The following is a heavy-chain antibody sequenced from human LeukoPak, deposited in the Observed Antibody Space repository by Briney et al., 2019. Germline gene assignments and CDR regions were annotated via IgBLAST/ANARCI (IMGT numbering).Heavy chain of an antibody. V-gene: IGHV7-4-1*02. Sequence: ASVNVSCKASGYIFSIYAMIWVRQAPGQGLELMGWINPNTGNPTYAQGFTGRFVFSLDTSVSTAYLQISSLKPEDTAVYYCARDYTVAIGTTTYFQHWGQGTPVTVSS. D-gene: IGHD1-7*01. CDR1: GYIFSIYA. CDR2: INPNTGNP. CDR3: ARDYTVAIGTTTYFQH. J-gene: IGHJ1*01.